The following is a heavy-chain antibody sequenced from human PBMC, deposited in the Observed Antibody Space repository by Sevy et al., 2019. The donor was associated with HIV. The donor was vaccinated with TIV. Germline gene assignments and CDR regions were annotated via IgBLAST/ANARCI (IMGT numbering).Heavy chain of an antibody. CDR2: LSFGCGEI. V-gene: IGHV3-23*01. D-gene: IGHD2-8*01. CDR3: AREGCTKPHDY. Sequence: GGSLRLSCAASGFTFKKYSMSWVRQPPGKGLEWVATLSFGCGEINYADSVKGRFTISRDNSKNSFYLQMNNLRAEDTALYYCAREGCTKPHDYWGQGTLVTVSS. J-gene: IGHJ4*02. CDR1: GFTFKKYS.